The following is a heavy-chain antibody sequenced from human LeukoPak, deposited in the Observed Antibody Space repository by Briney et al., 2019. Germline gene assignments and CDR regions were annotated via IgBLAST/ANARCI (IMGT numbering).Heavy chain of an antibody. CDR3: AKDGDDEYSNVDY. V-gene: IGHV3-23*01. Sequence: GGSLRLSCAASGFTFSNFAMTWVRQAPGKGLEWVSGISGGGRSIYYTDSVKGRFTVSRDNLKSTLTLQMNSLRAEDTAVYYCAKDGDDEYSNVDYWGQGTLVTVSS. D-gene: IGHD6-6*01. CDR1: GFTFSNFA. J-gene: IGHJ4*02. CDR2: ISGGGRSI.